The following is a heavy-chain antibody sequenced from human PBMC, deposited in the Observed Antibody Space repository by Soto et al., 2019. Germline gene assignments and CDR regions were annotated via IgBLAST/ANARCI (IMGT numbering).Heavy chain of an antibody. J-gene: IGHJ4*02. CDR1: GNTFTSYY. D-gene: IGHD6-19*01. Sequence: ASVKVSCKASGNTFTSYYMHWVRQAPGQGLEWMGIINPSGGSTSYAQKFQGRVTMTRDTSISTAYMELNRLQYDDTAVYYCARDPGFSNGCCLVDWGQGIGGTVSS. CDR2: INPSGGST. V-gene: IGHV1-46*01. CDR3: ARDPGFSNGCCLVD.